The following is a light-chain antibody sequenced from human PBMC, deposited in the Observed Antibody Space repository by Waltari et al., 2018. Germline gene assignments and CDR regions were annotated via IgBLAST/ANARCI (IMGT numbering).Light chain of an antibody. CDR2: GAS. Sequence: EIVMTQSPATLSVSPGERATLSCRASQSVSTTLAWYQQKPGQAPRLLIYGASTRATGIPARFSGSGSGTEFTHTISSLQSADFAIYYCQQFDNWSFGQGTKLEIK. J-gene: IGKJ2*01. CDR1: QSVSTT. CDR3: QQFDNWS. V-gene: IGKV3-15*01.